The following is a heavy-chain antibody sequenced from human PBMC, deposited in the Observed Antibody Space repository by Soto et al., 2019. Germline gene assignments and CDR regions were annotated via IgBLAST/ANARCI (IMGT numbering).Heavy chain of an antibody. CDR2: ISSSSRTI. D-gene: IGHD6-19*01. J-gene: IGHJ4*02. CDR3: ATDSFDYSSGWPLFDY. CDR1: GLVFSRYI. V-gene: IGHV3-48*01. Sequence: GGSLRLSCAPSGLVFSRYIMNWVRQAPGNGLEWVSYISSSSRTIYYADSVKGRFTISRDNAKNSLYLQMNSLRAEDTAVYYCATDSFDYSSGWPLFDYWGLGTLVTVSS.